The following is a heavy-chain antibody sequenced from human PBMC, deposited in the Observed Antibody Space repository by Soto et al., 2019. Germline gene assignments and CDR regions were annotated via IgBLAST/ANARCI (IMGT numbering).Heavy chain of an antibody. CDR3: ARPYGGKIGDAFDV. Sequence: QVQLVESGGGLVKPGGSLRLSCAASGFTFSDYYMSWIRQAPGKGLEWVSTITDSGGSTYYTPSVKGRFAVSRDNSKNTLYLEVNSLRAEDTAVYFCARPYGGKIGDAFDVWGQGTVVTVSS. CDR2: ITDSGGST. CDR1: GFTFSDYY. V-gene: IGHV3-11*01. D-gene: IGHD2-15*01. J-gene: IGHJ3*01.